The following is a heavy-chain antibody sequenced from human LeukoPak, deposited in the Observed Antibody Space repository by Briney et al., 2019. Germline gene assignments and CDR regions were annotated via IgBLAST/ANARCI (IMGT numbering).Heavy chain of an antibody. V-gene: IGHV3-23*01. CDR3: AKGSYYDSSGSFYFDY. J-gene: IGHJ4*02. CDR1: GFTFSSYA. CDR2: ISGSGDNT. D-gene: IGHD3-22*01. Sequence: GGSLSLSCAASGFTFSSYAMSWVRQAPGKGLEWVSGISGSGDNTYYADSVKGRFTISRDNSKNTLYVQVNSLGTEDTAAYYCAKGSYYDSSGSFYFDYWGQGTLVTVSS.